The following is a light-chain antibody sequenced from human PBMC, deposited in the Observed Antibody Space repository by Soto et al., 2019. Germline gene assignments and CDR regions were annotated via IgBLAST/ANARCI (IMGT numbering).Light chain of an antibody. CDR2: RNN. CDR3: AAWDDSLSGPPYF. V-gene: IGLV1-47*01. J-gene: IGLJ1*01. Sequence: QSVLTQPPSASGTPGQRVTISCSGSSSNIGSNYVYWYQQLPGTAPKLLIYRNNQRPSGVPDRFSGSKSGTSASLAISGHRSEDEADYYCAAWDDSLSGPPYFFGTGTKVTDX. CDR1: SSNIGSNY.